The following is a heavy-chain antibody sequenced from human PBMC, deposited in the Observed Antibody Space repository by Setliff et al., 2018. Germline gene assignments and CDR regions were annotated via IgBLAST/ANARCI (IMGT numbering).Heavy chain of an antibody. V-gene: IGHV3-20*04. J-gene: IGHJ4*02. CDR3: ARDDPNHYDVSGYSVGYFDY. Sequence: LSLSCEASGFNFDTYGMSWVRQAPGKGLEWVSTLNWNGGLKRHADSVKGRFGISRDNAKNTVYLQMNGLRTEDTAVYFCARDDPNHYDVSGYSVGYFDYWGLGTPVTVSS. CDR2: LNWNGGLK. CDR1: GFNFDTYG. D-gene: IGHD3-22*01.